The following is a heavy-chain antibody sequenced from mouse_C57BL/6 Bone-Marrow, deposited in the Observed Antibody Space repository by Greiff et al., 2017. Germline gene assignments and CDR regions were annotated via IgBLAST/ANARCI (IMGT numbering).Heavy chain of an antibody. Sequence: QVQLQQPGAELVKPGASVKLSCKASGYTFTSYWMQWVKQRPGQGLEWIGEIDPSDSYTNYNQKFKGKATLTVDTSSSTAYMQLSSLTSEDSAVYYCARRAYGNYRGYAMDYWGQGTSVTVSS. V-gene: IGHV1-50*01. CDR3: ARRAYGNYRGYAMDY. CDR2: IDPSDSYT. D-gene: IGHD2-1*01. J-gene: IGHJ4*01. CDR1: GYTFTSYW.